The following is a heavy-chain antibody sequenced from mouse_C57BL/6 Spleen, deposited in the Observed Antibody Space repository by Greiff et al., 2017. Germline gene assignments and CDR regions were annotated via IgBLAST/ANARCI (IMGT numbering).Heavy chain of an antibody. Sequence: QVQLQQSGPELVKPGASVKISCKASGYTFTDYSITWVKQRPGQGLEWIGWIFPGSGSTYYNEKFKGKATLTVDKSSSTAYMLLSSLTSEDSAVYCCARTLTGTLCAYWGQGTLVTVSA. CDR2: IFPGSGST. CDR3: ARTLTGTLCAY. V-gene: IGHV1-75*01. J-gene: IGHJ3*01. D-gene: IGHD4-1*01. CDR1: GYTFTDYS.